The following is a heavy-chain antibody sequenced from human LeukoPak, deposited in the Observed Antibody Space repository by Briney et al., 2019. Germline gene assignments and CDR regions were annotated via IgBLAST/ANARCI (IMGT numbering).Heavy chain of an antibody. Sequence: GGSLRLSCAASGFTFSSSAMSWVRQAPGEGLEWVSAISNNGGYTYYADSVQGRFTISRDNSKRTLCLQMNSLRAEAAAVYYCAKQLGYCSDGSCYFPYWGQGTLFTVSS. D-gene: IGHD2-15*01. CDR3: AKQLGYCSDGSCYFPY. V-gene: IGHV3-23*01. J-gene: IGHJ4*02. CDR1: GFTFSSSA. CDR2: ISNNGGYT.